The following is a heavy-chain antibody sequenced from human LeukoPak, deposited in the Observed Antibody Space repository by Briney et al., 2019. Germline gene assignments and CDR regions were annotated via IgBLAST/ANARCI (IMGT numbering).Heavy chain of an antibody. J-gene: IGHJ4*02. Sequence: PSETLSLTCTVSGGSISSGDYYWSWIRQPPGKGLEWIGYIYYSGSTYYNPSLKSRVTISVDTSKNQFSLKLSPVTAADTAVYYCARVYDSSGYYYDYFDYWGQGTLVTVSS. CDR2: IYYSGST. D-gene: IGHD3-22*01. CDR1: GGSISSGDYY. CDR3: ARVYDSSGYYYDYFDY. V-gene: IGHV4-30-4*01.